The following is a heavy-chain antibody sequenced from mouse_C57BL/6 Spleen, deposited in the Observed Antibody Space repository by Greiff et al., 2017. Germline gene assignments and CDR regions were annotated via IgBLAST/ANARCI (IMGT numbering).Heavy chain of an antibody. CDR1: GFTFSDYY. Sequence: EVQGVESGGGLVQPGGSLKLSCAASGFTFSDYYMYWVRQTPEKRLEWVAYISTGGGSTYYPDTVKGRFTISRDNAKTTLYLQMTRLQSTDTAMYYCARHQLVNYFDYFGPGTPLTVSS. CDR2: ISTGGGST. V-gene: IGHV5-12*01. CDR3: ARHQLVNYFDY. J-gene: IGHJ2*01. D-gene: IGHD4-1*02.